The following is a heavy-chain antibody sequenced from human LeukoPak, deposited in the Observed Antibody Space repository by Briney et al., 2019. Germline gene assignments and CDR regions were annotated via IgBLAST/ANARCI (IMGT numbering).Heavy chain of an antibody. J-gene: IGHJ5*02. V-gene: IGHV4-30-4*01. CDR2: IYYSGST. CDR1: GVSISSGDYY. Sequence: PSQTLSLTCTVSGVSISSGDYYWSWIRQPPVKGLEWIGYIYYSGSTYYNPSLKSRVTISVDTSKNQLSLKLSSVTAADTAVYYCARPYYYDSRIDPWGQGTLVTVSS. CDR3: ARPYYYDSRIDP. D-gene: IGHD3-22*01.